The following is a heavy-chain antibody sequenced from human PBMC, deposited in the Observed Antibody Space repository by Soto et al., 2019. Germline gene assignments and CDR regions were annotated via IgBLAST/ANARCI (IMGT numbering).Heavy chain of an antibody. J-gene: IGHJ4*02. D-gene: IGHD6-19*01. CDR2: IKQDGSEK. Sequence: VQLVESGGGLVQPGGSLRLSCAASGVTFSSYWMSWVRQAPGNGLEWVANIKQDGSEKYYVDSVKGRFTISRDNAMNSLYLQMNSLRAEDTAVYYCARAGWGLVGLDYWGQGTLVTVSS. V-gene: IGHV3-7*04. CDR1: GVTFSSYW. CDR3: ARAGWGLVGLDY.